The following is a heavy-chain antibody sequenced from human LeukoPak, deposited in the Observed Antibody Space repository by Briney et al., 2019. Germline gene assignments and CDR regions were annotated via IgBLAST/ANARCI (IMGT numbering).Heavy chain of an antibody. D-gene: IGHD3-9*01. CDR1: GFTFMNYA. CDR3: ARDHDKKLRYFDWSNDY. CDR2: ISGSGGST. Sequence: GGSLRLSCATSGFTFMNYAMSWVRQAPGKGLEWVSGISGSGGSTYYADSLKGRFTISRDNAKNSLYLQMNSLRAEDTAVYYCARDHDKKLRYFDWSNDYWGQGTLVTVSS. J-gene: IGHJ4*02. V-gene: IGHV3-23*01.